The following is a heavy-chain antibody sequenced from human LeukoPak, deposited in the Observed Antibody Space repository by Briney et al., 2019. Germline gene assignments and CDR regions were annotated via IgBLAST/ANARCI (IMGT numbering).Heavy chain of an antibody. D-gene: IGHD5-18*01. CDR1: GGSVTSYY. CDR2: VYHSGTT. J-gene: IGHJ3*02. CDR3: ARDHGYSYGNADAFDI. V-gene: IGHV4-59*02. Sequence: SETLSLTCAVSGGSVTSYYWSWVRQVPGKGLEWIGYVYHSGTTNYNPSLKSRVTISVDTSKNQFSLRLTSVTAADTAVYYCARDHGYSYGNADAFDIWGQGTMVTVSS.